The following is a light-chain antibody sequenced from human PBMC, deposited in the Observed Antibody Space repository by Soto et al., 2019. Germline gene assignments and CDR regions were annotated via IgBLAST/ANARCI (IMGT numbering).Light chain of an antibody. CDR1: QSISSY. CDR3: QHYNSYSEA. Sequence: DIQMTQSPSSLSSSVGDRVTLTWRASQSISSYLNWYKQKPGKAPKLLIYKASTLKSGVPSRFRGSGSGTEFTLTISSLKPDDFETYYCQHYNSYSEAFGQGTKVDIK. V-gene: IGKV1-5*03. J-gene: IGKJ1*01. CDR2: KAS.